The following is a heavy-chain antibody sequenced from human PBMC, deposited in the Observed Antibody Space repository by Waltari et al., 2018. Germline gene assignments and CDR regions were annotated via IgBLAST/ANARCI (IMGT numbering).Heavy chain of an antibody. D-gene: IGHD5-18*01. Sequence: QVQLQESGPGLVKPSQTLSLTCTVSGGSISSGGYYWRWIRQHPGKGLEWIGYIYYSGSTYYNPSLKSRVTISVDTSKNQFSLKLSSVTAADTAVYYCARGGSYGPNWFDPWGQGTLVTVSS. CDR2: IYYSGST. J-gene: IGHJ5*02. CDR3: ARGGSYGPNWFDP. CDR1: GGSISSGGYY. V-gene: IGHV4-31*03.